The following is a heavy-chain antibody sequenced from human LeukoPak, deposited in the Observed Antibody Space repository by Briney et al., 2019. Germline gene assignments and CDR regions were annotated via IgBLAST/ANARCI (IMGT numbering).Heavy chain of an antibody. CDR3: ARFDSSGYHIDY. CDR2: ISGSGGST. V-gene: IGHV3-23*01. D-gene: IGHD3-22*01. CDR1: GFTFSSYA. J-gene: IGHJ4*02. Sequence: PGGSLRLSCAASGFTFSSYAMSWVRQAPGEGLQWVSGISGSGGSTYYADSVKGRFTISRDNAKNSLYLQMNSLRAEDTAVYYCARFDSSGYHIDYWGQGTLVTVSS.